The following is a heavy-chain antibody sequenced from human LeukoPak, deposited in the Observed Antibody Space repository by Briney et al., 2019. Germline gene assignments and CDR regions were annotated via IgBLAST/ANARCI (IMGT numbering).Heavy chain of an antibody. CDR2: ISGSGGST. D-gene: IGHD3-22*01. V-gene: IGHV3-23*01. CDR3: ARAGYDSLYAFDI. CDR1: GFTFSSYA. J-gene: IGHJ3*02. Sequence: GGSLRLSCAASGFTFSSYAMSWVCQAPGKGLEWVSAISGSGGSTYYADSVKGRFTISRDNSKNTLYLQMNSLRAEDTAVYYCARAGYDSLYAFDIWGQGTMVTVSS.